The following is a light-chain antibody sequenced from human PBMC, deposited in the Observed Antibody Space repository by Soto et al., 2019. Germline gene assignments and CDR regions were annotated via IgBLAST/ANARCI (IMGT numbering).Light chain of an antibody. CDR3: QQGHNWPLT. V-gene: IGKV3-15*01. J-gene: IGKJ2*01. Sequence: EIVMTQSPATLSLSPGERAALSCRASQSINSELAWYQQKPGQPPRLLIYGASTRATGVPARFTGSESGSEFTLIISGLQSEDFAVYYCQQGHNWPLTFGQGTRLEI. CDR1: QSINSE. CDR2: GAS.